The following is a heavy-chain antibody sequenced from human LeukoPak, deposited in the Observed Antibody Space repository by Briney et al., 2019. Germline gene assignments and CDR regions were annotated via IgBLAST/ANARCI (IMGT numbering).Heavy chain of an antibody. CDR3: ATFDGLTAISY. CDR2: ISSRSNYI. D-gene: IGHD2-21*02. Sequence: PGGSLGLSCAASGFIFNNYNMNWVRQAPGKGLEWVSSISSRSNYISYIDSVKGRFTISRDNAKNSLFLQMNSLRAEDTAVYYCATFDGLTAISYWGQGILVTISS. V-gene: IGHV3-21*01. J-gene: IGHJ4*02. CDR1: GFIFNNYN.